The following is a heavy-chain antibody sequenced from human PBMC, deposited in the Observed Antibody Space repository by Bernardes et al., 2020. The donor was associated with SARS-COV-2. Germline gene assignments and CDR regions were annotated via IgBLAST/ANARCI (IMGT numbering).Heavy chain of an antibody. J-gene: IGHJ6*02. CDR2: IYPGDSDT. Sequence: GESLKISCKGSDYTFTNYWIGWVRQMPGKGLEWMGIIYPGDSDTKYSPSFQGRVTISADKSVNTAYLQWSSLKASDTAIYYCAGRRYGDFGVDVWGQGTTVTVSS. D-gene: IGHD4-17*01. CDR3: AGRRYGDFGVDV. V-gene: IGHV5-51*01. CDR1: DYTFTNYW.